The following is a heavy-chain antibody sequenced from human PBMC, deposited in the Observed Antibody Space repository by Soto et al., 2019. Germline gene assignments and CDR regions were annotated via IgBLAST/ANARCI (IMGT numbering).Heavy chain of an antibody. J-gene: IGHJ5*02. CDR3: ARELEELSWFDP. CDR1: GYTFTSYA. V-gene: IGHV1-3*01. D-gene: IGHD3-16*02. Sequence: QVQLVQSGAEVKKPGASVKVSCKASGYTFTSYAMHWVRQAPGQRLEWMGWINAGNGNTKYSQKFQGRVTITRDTSASTAYMELSSLRSEATAVYYCARELEELSWFDPWGQGTLVTVSS. CDR2: INAGNGNT.